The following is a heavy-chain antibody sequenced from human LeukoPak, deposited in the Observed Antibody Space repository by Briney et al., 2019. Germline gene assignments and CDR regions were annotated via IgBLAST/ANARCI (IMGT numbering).Heavy chain of an antibody. J-gene: IGHJ4*02. CDR2: ISGSGGST. D-gene: IGHD2-2*01. Sequence: GGSLRLSCAASGFSFASNAMSWVRQAPGKGLEWVSAISGSGGSTYYADSVKGRFTISRDNSKNTLYLQMNSLRAEDTAVYYCASQEYQLLWVDYWGQGTLVTVSS. CDR1: GFSFASNA. V-gene: IGHV3-23*01. CDR3: ASQEYQLLWVDY.